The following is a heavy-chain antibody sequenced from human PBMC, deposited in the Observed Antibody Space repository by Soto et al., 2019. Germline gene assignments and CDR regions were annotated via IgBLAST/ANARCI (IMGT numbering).Heavy chain of an antibody. J-gene: IGHJ4*02. CDR1: GFTFSSYS. CDR2: ISSSSSYI. CDR3: ARFRGGYYFDY. Sequence: EVQLVESGGGLVKPGGSLRLSCAASGFTFSSYSMNWVRQAPGKGLEWVSSISSSSSYIYYADSVKGRFTISRDNAKNSLYLQMNSLTAEDTAVYYCARFRGGYYFDYWGQGALVTVSS. D-gene: IGHD2-15*01. V-gene: IGHV3-21*01.